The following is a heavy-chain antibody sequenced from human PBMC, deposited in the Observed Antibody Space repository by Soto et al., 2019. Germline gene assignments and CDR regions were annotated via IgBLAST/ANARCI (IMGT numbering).Heavy chain of an antibody. J-gene: IGHJ5*02. V-gene: IGHV1-69*02. CDR3: ATGSGDYDAVNWFDP. D-gene: IGHD4-17*01. Sequence: QVQLVQSGAEVKKPGSSVKVSCKASGGTFSSYTISWVRQAPGQGLEWMGRIIPILGIANYAQKFQGRVTITADKSTSTAYMELSSLRSEDTAVYYCATGSGDYDAVNWFDPWGQGTLVTVSS. CDR2: IIPILGIA. CDR1: GGTFSSYT.